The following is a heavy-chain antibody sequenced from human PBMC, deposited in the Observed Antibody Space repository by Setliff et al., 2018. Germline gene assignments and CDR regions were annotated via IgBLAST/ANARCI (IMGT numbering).Heavy chain of an antibody. Sequence: SETLSLTCSASGASISTTYYYWDWIRQSPEKGLEWIGTIYQNGITYYNPSVKSRVTISVDKSKNQFSLSLRSVTAADTAVYYCATDGPVLNGDYISWGQGTLVTVSS. CDR3: ATDGPVLNGDYIS. CDR2: IYQNGIT. J-gene: IGHJ5*02. CDR1: GASISTTYYY. V-gene: IGHV4-39*07. D-gene: IGHD3-10*01.